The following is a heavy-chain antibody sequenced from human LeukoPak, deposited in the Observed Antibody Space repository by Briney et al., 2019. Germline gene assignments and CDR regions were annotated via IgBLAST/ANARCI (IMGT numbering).Heavy chain of an antibody. CDR2: IRYDGNKK. J-gene: IGHJ3*02. CDR3: ANRALCGGDCFDGLDT. CDR1: GFTFSSYG. Sequence: GGSLRLSCAASGFTFSSYGMSWVRQAPGKGLEWVAFIRYDGNKKSYADSVKGRFTISRDNSKTKTTVYLQMNNLRFEDTAVYYCANRALCGGDCFDGLDTWGQGTLVTVSS. V-gene: IGHV3-30*02. D-gene: IGHD2-21*02.